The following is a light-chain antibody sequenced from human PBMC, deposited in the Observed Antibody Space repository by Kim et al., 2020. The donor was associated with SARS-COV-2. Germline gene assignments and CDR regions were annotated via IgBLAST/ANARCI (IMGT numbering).Light chain of an antibody. CDR3: NSRDSSGNHLGV. J-gene: IGLJ3*02. CDR1: SLRSYY. V-gene: IGLV3-19*01. Sequence: LGQTVRMTCKGDSLRSYYASWYQQKPGQDPVIVIYGKNNRPSGIPDRFSGSSSGNTASLTITGAQAEDEADYYCNSRDSSGNHLGVFGGGTQLTVL. CDR2: GKN.